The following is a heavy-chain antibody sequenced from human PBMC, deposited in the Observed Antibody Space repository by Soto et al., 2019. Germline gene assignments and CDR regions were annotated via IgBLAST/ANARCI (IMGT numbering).Heavy chain of an antibody. V-gene: IGHV4-59*01. J-gene: IGHJ4*02. CDR1: GDSISSYY. CDR3: ARDRGYSYAFDY. Sequence: SETLSLTCTVSGDSISSYYWSWIRQPPGKGLEWIGYIYYSGSTNYNPSLKSRVTISVDTSKNQFSLKVSSVTAADTAVYYCARDRGYSYAFDYWGQGTLVTVSS. CDR2: IYYSGST. D-gene: IGHD5-18*01.